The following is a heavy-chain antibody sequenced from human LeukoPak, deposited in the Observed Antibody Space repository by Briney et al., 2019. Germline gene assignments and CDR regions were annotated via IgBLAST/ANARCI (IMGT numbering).Heavy chain of an antibody. V-gene: IGHV4-59*12. CDR2: IYYSGST. J-gene: IGHJ5*02. CDR1: GGSISSYY. CDR3: ARGPLHNWFDP. Sequence: PSETLSLTCTVSGGSISSYYWSWIRQPPGKGLEWIGYIYYSGSTNYNPSLKSRVTISVDTSKNQFSLKLSSVTAADTALYYCARGPLHNWFDPWGQGTLVTVSS.